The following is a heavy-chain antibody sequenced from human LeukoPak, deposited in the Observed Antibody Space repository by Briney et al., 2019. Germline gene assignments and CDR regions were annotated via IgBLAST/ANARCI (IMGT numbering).Heavy chain of an antibody. V-gene: IGHV4-59*08. Sequence: SETLSLTCTVSGGSISSYCWSWIRQPPGKGLEWIGYISYSGSTNYNPSLKSRVTISVDTSKNQFSLKLSSVTAADTAVYYCARHHGDIVVVPAADNWFDPWGQGTLVTVSS. CDR2: ISYSGST. D-gene: IGHD2-2*01. CDR3: ARHHGDIVVVPAADNWFDP. J-gene: IGHJ5*02. CDR1: GGSISSYC.